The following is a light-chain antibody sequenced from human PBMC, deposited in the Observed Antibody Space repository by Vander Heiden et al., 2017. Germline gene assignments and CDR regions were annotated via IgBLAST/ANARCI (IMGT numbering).Light chain of an antibody. J-gene: IGLJ1*01. Sequence: SYELTQPPSVSVSPGQTARITCPGDALPKQYAYWYQQKPGQAPVLVIYKDSERPSGIPERFSGSSSGTTVTLTISGVQAEDEADYYCQSADSSGTTEVFGTGTKVTVL. CDR2: KDS. V-gene: IGLV3-25*03. CDR3: QSADSSGTTEV. CDR1: ALPKQY.